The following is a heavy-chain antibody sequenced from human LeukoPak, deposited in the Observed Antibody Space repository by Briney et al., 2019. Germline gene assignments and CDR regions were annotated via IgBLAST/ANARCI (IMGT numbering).Heavy chain of an antibody. CDR1: GFTFSSYS. Sequence: PGGSLRLSCRASGFTFSSYSMTWVRQAPEKGLEWVSYISSTGSSIVYADSVKGRFTISRDNAKNSLYLQMNSLRAEDTAVYYCARVRGAPHYWGQGTLVTVSS. J-gene: IGHJ4*02. D-gene: IGHD3-10*01. V-gene: IGHV3-48*01. CDR2: ISSTGSSI. CDR3: ARVRGAPHY.